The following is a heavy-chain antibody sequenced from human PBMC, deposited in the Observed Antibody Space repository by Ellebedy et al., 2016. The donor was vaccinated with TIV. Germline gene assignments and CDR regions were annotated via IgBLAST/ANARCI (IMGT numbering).Heavy chain of an antibody. CDR2: ISAYNGNT. D-gene: IGHD2-15*01. V-gene: IGHV1-18*01. J-gene: IGHJ6*02. Sequence: ASVKVSXKASGYTFTSYGISWVRQAPGQGLEWMGWISAYNGNTNYAQKLQGRVTMTTDTSTSTAYMELRSLRSDDTAVYYCARDRCSGGSCWYYYYYGMDVWGQGTTVTVSS. CDR1: GYTFTSYG. CDR3: ARDRCSGGSCWYYYYYGMDV.